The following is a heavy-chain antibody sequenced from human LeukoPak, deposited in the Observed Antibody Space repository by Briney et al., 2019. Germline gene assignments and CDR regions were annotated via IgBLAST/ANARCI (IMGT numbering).Heavy chain of an antibody. D-gene: IGHD1-26*01. CDR1: GFTFSGYG. CDR3: AKSGGSYFDY. CDR2: ISYDGSNK. J-gene: IGHJ4*02. Sequence: PGRSLRLSCAASGFTFSGYGMHWVRQAPGKGPEWVAVISYDGSNKYYADSVKGRFTISRDNSKNTLYLQMNSLRAEDTAVYYCAKSGGSYFDYWGQGTLVTVSS. V-gene: IGHV3-30*18.